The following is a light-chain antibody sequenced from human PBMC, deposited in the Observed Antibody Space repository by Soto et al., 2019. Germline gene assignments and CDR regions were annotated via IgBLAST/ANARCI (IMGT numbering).Light chain of an antibody. CDR3: SSYTSASTPLV. CDR1: GSDVGGYNY. CDR2: NVS. V-gene: IGLV2-14*01. Sequence: QSALTQPASVSGSPGQSITISCTGTGSDVGGYNYVSWYQQHPGKAPKVMIYNVSNRASGVSNRFSGSKSGNTASLTISGPQAEDEADYYCSSYTSASTPLVFVGGTKVTVL. J-gene: IGLJ2*01.